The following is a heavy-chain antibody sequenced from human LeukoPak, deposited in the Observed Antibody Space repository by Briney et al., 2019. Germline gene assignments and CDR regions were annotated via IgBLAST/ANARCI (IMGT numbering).Heavy chain of an antibody. CDR2: INSDGSSA. D-gene: IGHD6-13*01. V-gene: IGHV3-74*01. J-gene: IGHJ4*02. CDR3: ARGTSTAPGLDY. Sequence: PGGSLRLSCAASGFDFATYWMYWVRQVPGKGLVWVAQINSDGSSATYGDSAKGRFSISRDNAKNTLSLYMSSLRAEDTAVYYCARGTSTAPGLDYWGQGNLVAVSS. CDR1: GFDFATYW.